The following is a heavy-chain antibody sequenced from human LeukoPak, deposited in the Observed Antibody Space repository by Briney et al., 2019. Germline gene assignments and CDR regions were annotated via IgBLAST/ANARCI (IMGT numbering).Heavy chain of an antibody. J-gene: IGHJ4*02. CDR2: FIPILGIA. CDR1: GYTFTSYG. V-gene: IGHV1-69*04. CDR3: ARDEVLDY. Sequence: GASVKVSCKASGYTFTSYGISWVRQAPGQGLEWMGRFIPILGIANYAQKFQGRVTITADKFTSTTYLELRSLRSDDTAVYYCARDEVLDYWGQGTLVTVSS.